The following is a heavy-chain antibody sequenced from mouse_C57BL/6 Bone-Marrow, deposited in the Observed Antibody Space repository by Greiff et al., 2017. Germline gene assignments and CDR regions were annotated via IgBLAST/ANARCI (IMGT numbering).Heavy chain of an antibody. D-gene: IGHD2-4*01. J-gene: IGHJ3*01. CDR1: GYTFTDYE. Sequence: QVQLQQSGAELVRPGASVTLSCKASGYTFTDYEMHWVKQTPVHGLEWIGAIDPETGGTASNQKFKGKAILTADKSSSTAYMELRSLTSEDSAVYYCTSYDYDVSWFAYWGQGTLVTVSA. CDR3: TSYDYDVSWFAY. CDR2: IDPETGGT. V-gene: IGHV1-15*01.